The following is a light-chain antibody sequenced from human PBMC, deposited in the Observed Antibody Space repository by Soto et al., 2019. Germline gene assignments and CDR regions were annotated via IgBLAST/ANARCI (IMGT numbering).Light chain of an antibody. Sequence: DIQMTQSPSSLSASVGDRVTITCRASQSISSYLNWYQQKPGKAPKLLIYAASSLQSGVPSRFSGSGSGTDFTFTISSLQPEDFATYYWQQSYSTPLTCGGGTKVEIK. CDR2: AAS. CDR3: QQSYSTPLT. V-gene: IGKV1-39*01. J-gene: IGKJ4*01. CDR1: QSISSY.